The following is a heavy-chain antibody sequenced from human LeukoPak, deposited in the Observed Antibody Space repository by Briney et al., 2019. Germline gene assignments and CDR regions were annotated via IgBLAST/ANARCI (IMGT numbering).Heavy chain of an antibody. CDR3: ARVEELLYYFDY. Sequence: SVKVSCKASGYTFTGYYMHWVRQAPGQGLEWMGRINPNSGGTNYAQKFQGRVTMTRDTSISTAYMELSRLRSDDTAVYYCARVEELLYYFDYWGQGTLVTVSS. CDR1: GYTFTGYY. D-gene: IGHD2-2*01. V-gene: IGHV1-2*06. J-gene: IGHJ4*02. CDR2: INPNSGGT.